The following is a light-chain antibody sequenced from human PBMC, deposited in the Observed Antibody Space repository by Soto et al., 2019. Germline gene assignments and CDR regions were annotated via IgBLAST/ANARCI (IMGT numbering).Light chain of an antibody. Sequence: QSALTQPASVSGSPGQSITISCTGTSGDIGSYNCVSWYQQLPGKAPKLIIYEVTDRPSGVSNRFSGSKSGNTASLTISGLQAEDEAEYYCSSYTNINTRACVFGTGTKVTVL. CDR2: EVT. CDR1: SGDIGSYNC. CDR3: SSYTNINTRACV. J-gene: IGLJ1*01. V-gene: IGLV2-14*01.